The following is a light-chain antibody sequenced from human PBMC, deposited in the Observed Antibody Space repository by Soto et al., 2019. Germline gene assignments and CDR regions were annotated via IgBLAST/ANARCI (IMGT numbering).Light chain of an antibody. Sequence: QSVLTQPPSASGSPGQSVAISCTGTSSDVGGYNYVSWYQQHPGKAPTLIIYEVSQRPSGVPDRFSGSKSGNTASLTVSGLQADDEADYYCSSYAGTNNYDFGTGTKVTVL. V-gene: IGLV2-8*01. J-gene: IGLJ1*01. CDR2: EVS. CDR3: SSYAGTNNYD. CDR1: SSDVGGYNY.